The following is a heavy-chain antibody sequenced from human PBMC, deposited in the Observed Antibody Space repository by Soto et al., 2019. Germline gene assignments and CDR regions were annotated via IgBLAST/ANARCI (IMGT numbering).Heavy chain of an antibody. CDR1: GYTFTNHG. Sequence: QVQLVQSGAEVKKPGASVQASCKASGYTFTNHGISWVRQAPGQGLEWLGWISANNGDTNYAQKFQGRVTVTTDTSTSTGYRELRSLRSEDTAVYYCARMVRGSNIDYYHYMDVWGKGTTVTVSS. CDR3: ARMVRGSNIDYYHYMDV. J-gene: IGHJ6*03. D-gene: IGHD3-10*01. V-gene: IGHV1-18*01. CDR2: ISANNGDT.